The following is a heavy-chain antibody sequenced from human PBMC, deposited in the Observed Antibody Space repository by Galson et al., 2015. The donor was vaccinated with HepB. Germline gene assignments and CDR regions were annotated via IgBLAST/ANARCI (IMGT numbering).Heavy chain of an antibody. V-gene: IGHV5-51*01. D-gene: IGHD2-8*01. CDR3: ARQGGGCTNGVCYRRVDS. CDR2: IYPGDSDT. Sequence: QSGAEVKKSGESLKISCKGSGSSFNSYWIGWVRQMPGKGLEWMGVIYPGDSDTRYSPSFQGQVTISADKSINTAYLQWSSPQASYTAMYYCARQGGGCTNGVCYRRVDSWGQGTLVTVSS. CDR1: GSSFNSYW. J-gene: IGHJ4*02.